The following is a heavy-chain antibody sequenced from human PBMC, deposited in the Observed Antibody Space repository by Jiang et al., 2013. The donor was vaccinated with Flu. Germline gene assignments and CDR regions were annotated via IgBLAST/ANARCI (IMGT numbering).Heavy chain of an antibody. CDR1: GGSISSSSYY. CDR3: ASPPSSRGEVRGVRGGAFDI. J-gene: IGHJ3*02. D-gene: IGHD3-10*01. CDR2: IYYSGST. V-gene: IGHV4-39*01. Sequence: GPGLVKPSETLSLTCTVSGGSISSSSYYWGWIRQPPGKGLEWIGSIYYSGSTYYNPSLKSRVTISVDTSKNQFSLKLSSVTAADTAVYYCASPPSSRGEVRGVRGGAFDIWGQGTMVTVSS.